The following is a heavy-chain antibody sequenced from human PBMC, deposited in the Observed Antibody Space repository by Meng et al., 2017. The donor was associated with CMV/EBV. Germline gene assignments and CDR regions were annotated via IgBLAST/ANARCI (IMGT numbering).Heavy chain of an antibody. CDR2: INHSGST. J-gene: IGHJ5*02. CDR1: GGSFSGYY. Sequence: QVPLQQWGAGLLKPSETLSLTCAVYGGSFSGYYWSWIRQPPGKGLEWIGEINHSGSTNYNPSLKSRVTIPVDTSKNQFSLKLSSVTAADTAVYYCARGVGGWFDPWGQGTLVTVSS. D-gene: IGHD1-26*01. CDR3: ARGVGGWFDP. V-gene: IGHV4-34*01.